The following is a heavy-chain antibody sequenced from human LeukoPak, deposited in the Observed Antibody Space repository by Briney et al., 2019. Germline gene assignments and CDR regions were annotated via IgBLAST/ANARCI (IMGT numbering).Heavy chain of an antibody. Sequence: ASVKVSCKASGGTFSSYAISWVRRAPGQGLEWMGRIIPIFGTANYAQKFQGRVTITTDESTSTAYMELSSLRSEETDVYYCEREAIVLMVYAEAYYFDYWGQGTLVTVSS. CDR1: GGTFSSYA. V-gene: IGHV1-69*05. CDR2: IIPIFGTA. D-gene: IGHD2-8*01. J-gene: IGHJ4*02. CDR3: EREAIVLMVYAEAYYFDY.